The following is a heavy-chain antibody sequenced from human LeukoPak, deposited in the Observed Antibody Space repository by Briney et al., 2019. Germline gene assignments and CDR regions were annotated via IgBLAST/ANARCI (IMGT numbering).Heavy chain of an antibody. J-gene: IGHJ3*02. Sequence: SETLSLTCTVSGGSISSYYWSWIRQPPSKGLEWIGYIYYSGSTNYIPSLKSRVTISVDTSKNQYSLKLSSVTAADTAVDYCARDRGSWNDGNAFDIWGQGTMVTVSS. CDR3: ARDRGSWNDGNAFDI. CDR1: GGSISSYY. V-gene: IGHV4-59*01. D-gene: IGHD1-1*01. CDR2: IYYSGST.